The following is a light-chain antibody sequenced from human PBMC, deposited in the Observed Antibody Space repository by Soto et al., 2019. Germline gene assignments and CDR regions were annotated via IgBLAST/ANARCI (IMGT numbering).Light chain of an antibody. J-gene: IGKJ1*01. CDR1: QSINSN. Sequence: EIVMTQSPATLSLSPGDRATLSCRASQSINSNLAWYQQRPGQPPRLLIYGASTRDTGVPTRFSGSGSGTEFTLTISSLQSEDFAVYYCHQYNNWPRTFGQGTKVDIK. V-gene: IGKV3D-15*01. CDR2: GAS. CDR3: HQYNNWPRT.